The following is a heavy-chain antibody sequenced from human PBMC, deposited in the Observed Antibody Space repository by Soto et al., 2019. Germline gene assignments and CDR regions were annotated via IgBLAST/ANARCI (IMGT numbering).Heavy chain of an antibody. CDR1: GFTFSSYW. V-gene: IGHV3-74*01. CDR2: INSDGSST. CDR3: ARGVYSRYGNNWFDP. J-gene: IGHJ5*02. Sequence: GGSLRLSCAASGFTFSSYWMHWVRQAPGKGLVWVSRINSDGSSTSYADSVKGRFTISTDNAKNTLYLQMNRLRAEDTAVYYCARGVYSRYGNNWFDPWGQGTLVTVSS. D-gene: IGHD5-12*01.